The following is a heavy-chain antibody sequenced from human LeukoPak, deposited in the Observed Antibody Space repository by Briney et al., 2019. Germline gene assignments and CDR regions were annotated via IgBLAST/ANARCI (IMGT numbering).Heavy chain of an antibody. CDR1: GGSISSYY. CDR3: ASGGYYDDWFDP. Sequence: SETLSLTCTVSGGSISSYYWSWIRQPPGKGLEWIGYIYYSGSTNYNPSPKSRVTISVDTSKNQFSLKLSSVTAADTAVYYCASGGYYDDWFDPWGQGTLVTVSS. D-gene: IGHD3-22*01. V-gene: IGHV4-59*01. J-gene: IGHJ5*02. CDR2: IYYSGST.